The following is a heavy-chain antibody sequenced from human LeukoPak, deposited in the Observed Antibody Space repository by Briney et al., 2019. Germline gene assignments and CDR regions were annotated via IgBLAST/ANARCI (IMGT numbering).Heavy chain of an antibody. V-gene: IGHV3-74*03. CDR3: ARAQLGTPTDY. D-gene: IGHD1-26*01. Sequence: GGSLRLSCEASGFSFSTYWMTWVRQAPGKGLVWVSRVQSDGSGSMYANSVMGRFTISRDNSKNMLYLQMNSLTAEDTAVYFCARAQLGTPTDYWGQGTQVTVSS. CDR1: GFSFSTYW. CDR2: VQSDGSGS. J-gene: IGHJ4*02.